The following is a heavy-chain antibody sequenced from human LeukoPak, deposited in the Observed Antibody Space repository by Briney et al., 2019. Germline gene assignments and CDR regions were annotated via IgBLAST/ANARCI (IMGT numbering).Heavy chain of an antibody. CDR3: ARAPSWYPYNWFDP. V-gene: IGHV4-34*01. Sequence: SETLSLTCAVYGGSFSGYYWSWIRQPPGKGLEWIGEINHSGSTNYNPSLKSRATISVDTSKNQFSLKLSSVTAADTAVYYCARAPSWYPYNWFDPWGQGTLVTVSS. CDR1: GGSFSGYY. D-gene: IGHD6-13*01. CDR2: INHSGST. J-gene: IGHJ5*02.